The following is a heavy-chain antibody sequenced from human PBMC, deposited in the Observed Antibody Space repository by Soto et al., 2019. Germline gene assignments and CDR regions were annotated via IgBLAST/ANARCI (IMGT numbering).Heavy chain of an antibody. CDR3: AKENQHLVHDY. J-gene: IGHJ4*02. CDR2: ISHDGSDK. Sequence: LRLSCAASGFTFRNYGMHWVRQAPGKGLEWVAVISHDGSDKYYADSMKGRFIISRDNSENTLFLNMNSLKPEDTAVYYCAKENQHLVHDYWGQGTLVTVSS. CDR1: GFTFRNYG. V-gene: IGHV3-30*18. D-gene: IGHD6-13*01.